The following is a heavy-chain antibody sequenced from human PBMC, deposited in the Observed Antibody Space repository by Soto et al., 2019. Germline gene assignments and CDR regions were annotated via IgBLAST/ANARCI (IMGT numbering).Heavy chain of an antibody. Sequence: EVQLVESGGDLVQPGGSLRLSCAASGFTFSSYWMHWVRQAPGKGLVWVSGINSDGSNTRYADSVKGRFTISRDNAKNTLYLQMDSLRAEDTAVYSCAREGPLDHDPDYWGQGTLVTVSS. V-gene: IGHV3-74*01. D-gene: IGHD3-3*01. CDR3: AREGPLDHDPDY. CDR1: GFTFSSYW. CDR2: INSDGSNT. J-gene: IGHJ4*02.